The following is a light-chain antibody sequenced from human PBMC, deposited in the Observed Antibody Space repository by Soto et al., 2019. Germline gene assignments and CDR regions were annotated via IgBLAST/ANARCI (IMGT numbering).Light chain of an antibody. J-gene: IGLJ2*01. CDR3: QAWDSNTVV. V-gene: IGLV3-1*01. Sequence: SYELTQPPSVSVSPGQTASITCSGDQLGNKYVCWYQQRPGQSPVLVIFQDSKRPSGIPERFSGSNSGRTATLTISGTQAMDEADYYCQAWDSNTVVFGGGTKLTVL. CDR1: QLGNKY. CDR2: QDS.